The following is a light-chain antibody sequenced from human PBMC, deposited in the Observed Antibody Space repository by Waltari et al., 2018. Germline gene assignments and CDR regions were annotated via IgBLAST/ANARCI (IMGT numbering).Light chain of an antibody. CDR1: PSLLQSNGHNY. CDR3: MQALQTPV. CDR2: LGS. Sequence: DIVMTQSPLSLPVTPGEPASIPCRSSPSLLQSNGHNYLEWYLQRPGQSPRVLIFLGSRRVSGVPDRFSGSGSGTDFTLKISRVEAEDVGVYYCMQALQTPVFGQGTKLETK. V-gene: IGKV2-28*01. J-gene: IGKJ2*01.